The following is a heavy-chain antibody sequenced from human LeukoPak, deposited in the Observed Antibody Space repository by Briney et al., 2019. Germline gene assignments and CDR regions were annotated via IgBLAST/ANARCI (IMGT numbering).Heavy chain of an antibody. CDR2: ISSSSSYI. J-gene: IGHJ6*02. V-gene: IGHV3-21*01. D-gene: IGHD3-10*01. Sequence: GGSLRLSCAASGFTFSSYSMNWVRQAPGKGLEWVSSISSSSSYIYYADSVKGGFTISRDNAKNSLYLQMNSLRAEDTAVYYCAREGYLYGSGSSLIKRYYYYGMDVWGQGTTVTVSS. CDR3: AREGYLYGSGSSLIKRYYYYGMDV. CDR1: GFTFSSYS.